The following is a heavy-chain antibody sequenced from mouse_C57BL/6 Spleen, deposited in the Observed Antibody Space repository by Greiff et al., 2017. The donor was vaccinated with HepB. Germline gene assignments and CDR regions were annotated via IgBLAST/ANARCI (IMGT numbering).Heavy chain of an antibody. CDR3: ARGGDGYFAY. D-gene: IGHD2-3*01. Sequence: QVQLKESGAELARPGASVKLSCKASGYTFTSYGISWVKQRTGQGLEWIGEIYPRSGNTYYNEKFKGKATLTADKSSSTAYMELRSLTSEDSAVYFCARGGDGYFAYWGQGTLVTVSA. V-gene: IGHV1-81*01. CDR2: IYPRSGNT. CDR1: GYTFTSYG. J-gene: IGHJ3*01.